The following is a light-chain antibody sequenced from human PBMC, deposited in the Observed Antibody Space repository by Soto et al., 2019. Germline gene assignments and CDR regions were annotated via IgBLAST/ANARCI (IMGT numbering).Light chain of an antibody. Sequence: EIVMTQSPATLSVSPGERATLSCRASQSISSNLVWYQQKAGQAPRLLIYGASTRATGIPDRFSGSGSGTHFTLTISSLEPEDFGVYYCQHRSIWPVSFGQGTRLEIK. CDR1: QSISSN. J-gene: IGKJ5*01. V-gene: IGKV3-11*01. CDR3: QHRSIWPVS. CDR2: GAS.